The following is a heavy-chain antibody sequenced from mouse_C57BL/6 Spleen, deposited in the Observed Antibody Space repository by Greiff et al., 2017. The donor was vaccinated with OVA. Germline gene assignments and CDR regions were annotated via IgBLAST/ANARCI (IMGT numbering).Heavy chain of an antibody. J-gene: IGHJ3*01. D-gene: IGHD2-4*01. CDR1: GYSFTSYY. CDR3: ARGGDYDAWFAY. V-gene: IGHV1-66*01. Sequence: QVQLQQSGPELVKPGASVKISCKASGYSFTSYYIHWVKQRPGQGLEWIGWIYPGRGNTKYNEKFKGKATLTADTSSSTAYTQLSSLTSEDSAVYYCARGGDYDAWFAYWGQGTLVTVSA. CDR2: IYPGRGNT.